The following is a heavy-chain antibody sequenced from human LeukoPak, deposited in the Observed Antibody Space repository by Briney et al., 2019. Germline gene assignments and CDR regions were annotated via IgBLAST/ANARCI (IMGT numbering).Heavy chain of an antibody. CDR1: GFTFSSFG. CDR3: AKSHPPTVTTEEGEYLQH. D-gene: IGHD4-17*01. J-gene: IGHJ1*01. CDR2: ISFDGSNQ. Sequence: GRSLRLSCAASGFTFSSFGMHWGRQAPGQGLEWVAVISFDGSNQYYADSVKGRFTIYRDNFKNTVYLQMNSLRAEETAVYYCAKSHPPTVTTEEGEYLQHWGQRTMVTDSS. V-gene: IGHV3-30*18.